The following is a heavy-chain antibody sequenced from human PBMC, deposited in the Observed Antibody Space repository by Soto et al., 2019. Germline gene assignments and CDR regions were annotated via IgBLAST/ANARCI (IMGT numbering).Heavy chain of an antibody. V-gene: IGHV3-53*01. CDR1: GFTVSSNY. CDR3: ARQLVVVTAIRSYHYGMDV. CDR2: IYSGGST. J-gene: IGHJ6*02. Sequence: PGGSLRLSCAASGFTVSSNYMSWVRQAPGKGLEWVSVIYSGGSTYYADSVKGRFTISRDNSKNTLYLQMNSLRAEDTAVYYCARQLVVVTAIRSYHYGMDVWGQGTTVTVSS. D-gene: IGHD2-21*02.